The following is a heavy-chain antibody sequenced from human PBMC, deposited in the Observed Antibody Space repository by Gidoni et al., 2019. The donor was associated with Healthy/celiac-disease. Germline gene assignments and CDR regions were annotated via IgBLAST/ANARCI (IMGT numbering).Heavy chain of an antibody. CDR2: IIPIFGTA. CDR1: GGTFSSYA. CDR3: ASPGIVVVTADYYFDY. V-gene: IGHV1-69*01. J-gene: IGHJ4*02. Sequence: HAQLVQSGAEVKKPGSSVKVSCKASGGTFSSYAISWVRQAPGQGLEWLGGIIPIFGTANYAQKFHGRVTITADESTSTAYMELSSLRSEDTAVYYCASPGIVVVTADYYFDYWGQGTLVTVSS. D-gene: IGHD2-21*02.